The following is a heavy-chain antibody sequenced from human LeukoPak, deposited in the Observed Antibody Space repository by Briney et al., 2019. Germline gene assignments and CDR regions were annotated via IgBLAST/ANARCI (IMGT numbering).Heavy chain of an antibody. CDR3: AKVGLTYCSSTSCYSTPLYYFDY. V-gene: IGHV3-23*01. J-gene: IGHJ4*02. Sequence: GGSLRLSCAASGFTFSSYAMSWVRQAPGKGLEWVSAISGSGGSTCYADSVKGRFTISRDNSKNTLYLQMNSLRAEDTAVYYCAKVGLTYCSSTSCYSTPLYYFDYWGQGTLVTVSS. D-gene: IGHD2-2*01. CDR2: ISGSGGST. CDR1: GFTFSSYA.